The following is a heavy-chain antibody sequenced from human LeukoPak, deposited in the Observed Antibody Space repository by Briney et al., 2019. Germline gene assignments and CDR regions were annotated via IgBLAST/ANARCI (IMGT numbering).Heavy chain of an antibody. Sequence: SETLSLTCTVSGGSISSSSYYGGWIRQPPGKGLEWIGSIYYSGSTYYNPSLKSRVTISVDTSKNQFSLKLSSVTAADTAVYYCARDAVAGHYFDYWGQGTLVTVSS. CDR3: ARDAVAGHYFDY. CDR2: IYYSGST. CDR1: GGSISSSSYY. V-gene: IGHV4-39*07. J-gene: IGHJ4*02. D-gene: IGHD6-19*01.